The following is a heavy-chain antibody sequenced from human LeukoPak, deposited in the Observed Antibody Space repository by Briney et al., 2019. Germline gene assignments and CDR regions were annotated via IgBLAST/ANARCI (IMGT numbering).Heavy chain of an antibody. V-gene: IGHV1-8*01. D-gene: IGHD1-1*01. J-gene: IGHJ4*02. Sequence: ASVKVSCKTSGYTFTSSDINWVRQATGQGLEWMGWMSPNSGNTGYAQKFQGRVTMTRDTSTSTAYMELSSLRSEDTAVYYCARGPQPSNFDYWGQGTLVTVSS. CDR3: ARGPQPSNFDY. CDR2: MSPNSGNT. CDR1: GYTFTSSD.